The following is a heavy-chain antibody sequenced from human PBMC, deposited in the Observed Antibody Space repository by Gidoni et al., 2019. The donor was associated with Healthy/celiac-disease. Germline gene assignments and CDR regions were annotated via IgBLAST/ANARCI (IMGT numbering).Heavy chain of an antibody. Sequence: EVQLLESGGGLVQPGGSLRLSCAASGFTFSSYAMSWVRQAPGKGLEWVSAISGSVGSTYYADSVKGRFTISRDNSKNTLYLQMNSLRAEDTAVYYCANLYGSSGYYLDAFDIWGQGTMVTVSS. CDR1: GFTFSSYA. CDR2: ISGSVGST. D-gene: IGHD3-22*01. CDR3: ANLYGSSGYYLDAFDI. J-gene: IGHJ3*02. V-gene: IGHV3-23*01.